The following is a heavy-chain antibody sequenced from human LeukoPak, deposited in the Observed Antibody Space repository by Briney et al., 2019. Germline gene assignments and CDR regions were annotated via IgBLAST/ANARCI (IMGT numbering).Heavy chain of an antibody. Sequence: SVKVSCKASGGTFTSYTISWVRQAPGQGLEWMGGIIPILGIANYAQKFQGRVTITADKSTSTAYMELSSLRSEDTAVYYCARVSYYDSSGYYFDYWGQGTLVTVSS. V-gene: IGHV1-69*10. CDR2: IIPILGIA. D-gene: IGHD3-22*01. J-gene: IGHJ4*02. CDR3: ARVSYYDSSGYYFDY. CDR1: GGTFTSYT.